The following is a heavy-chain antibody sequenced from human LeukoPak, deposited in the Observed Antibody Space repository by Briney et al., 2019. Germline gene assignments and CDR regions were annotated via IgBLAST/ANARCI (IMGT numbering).Heavy chain of an antibody. CDR2: INQDGGEK. Sequence: PSETLSLTCAVSGVSVGSGGYSWSWVRQAPGKGLEWVANINQDGGEKYYVDSVKGRFTISRDNAKNSLYLQMNSLRAEDTAVYHCATGRSCTTCYLPDYWGQGTLVTVSS. V-gene: IGHV3-7*01. D-gene: IGHD2-2*01. CDR3: ATGRSCTTCYLPDY. CDR1: GVSVGSGGYS. J-gene: IGHJ4*02.